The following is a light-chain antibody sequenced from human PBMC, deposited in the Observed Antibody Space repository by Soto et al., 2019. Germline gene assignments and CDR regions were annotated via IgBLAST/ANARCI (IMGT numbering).Light chain of an antibody. Sequence: DIQMTQSPSSLSASVGDRVTITCRASQGIRNDVGWYQQRPGNAPTGLIYAASTLQSGVPSHFIGSGFGTEFTLTISGLQAEDSATYYCLQYHSFPRTFGRGTNVEVK. CDR2: AAS. V-gene: IGKV1-17*01. CDR3: LQYHSFPRT. CDR1: QGIRND. J-gene: IGKJ1*01.